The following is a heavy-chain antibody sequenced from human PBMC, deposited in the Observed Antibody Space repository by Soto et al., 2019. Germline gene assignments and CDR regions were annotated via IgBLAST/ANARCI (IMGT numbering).Heavy chain of an antibody. CDR1: GGAFSSYA. CDR2: IIPIFGTA. D-gene: IGHD1-26*01. Sequence: SVKVSCKASGGAFSSYAISWVRQAPGQGLEWMGGIIPIFGTANYAQKFQGRVTITADESTSTAYMELSSLRSEDTAVYYCARAGASRYYGMDVWGQGTTVTVSS. J-gene: IGHJ6*02. V-gene: IGHV1-69*13. CDR3: ARAGASRYYGMDV.